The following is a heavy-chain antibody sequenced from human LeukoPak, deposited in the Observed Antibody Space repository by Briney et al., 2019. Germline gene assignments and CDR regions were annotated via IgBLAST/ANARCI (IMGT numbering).Heavy chain of an antibody. CDR2: IIPLFGAA. V-gene: IGHV1-69*05. J-gene: IGHJ4*02. CDR1: GGTFTAYA. CDR3: ARGAGTRPIHY. D-gene: IGHD1-7*01. Sequence: SVKVSCTASGGTFTAYAISWVRQAPGQGLEWMGGIIPLFGAAQYAQRFQGRVTITTDEFTTTAYLELSSLRSDDTAVYYCARGAGTRPIHYWGQGTLVTVSS.